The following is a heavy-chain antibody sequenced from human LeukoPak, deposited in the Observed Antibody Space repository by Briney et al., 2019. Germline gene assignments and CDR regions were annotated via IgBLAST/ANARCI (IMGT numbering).Heavy chain of an antibody. CDR2: IYHSGST. CDR3: ARPCCRQMYDAFDI. Sequence: SGTLSLTCAVSGDSISSSNWWSWVRQPPGKGLEWIGEIYHSGSTNYNPSLKSRVTISVDTSKNQFSLKLSSVTAADTAVYYCARPCCRQMYDAFDIWGQGTMVTVSS. V-gene: IGHV4-4*02. CDR1: GDSISSSNW. J-gene: IGHJ3*02.